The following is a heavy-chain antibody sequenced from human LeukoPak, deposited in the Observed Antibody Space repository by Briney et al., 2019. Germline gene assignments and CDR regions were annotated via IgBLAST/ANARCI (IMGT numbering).Heavy chain of an antibody. J-gene: IGHJ4*02. Sequence: ASVKVSCKASGYTFTSYGISWVRQAPGQGLEWMGWISAYNGNTNYAQKLQGRVTMTTDTSTSTAYMELRSLRSDDTAVYSCARDLDYYGSGSYYNHFDYWGQGTLVTVSS. D-gene: IGHD3-10*01. V-gene: IGHV1-18*01. CDR1: GYTFTSYG. CDR2: ISAYNGNT. CDR3: ARDLDYYGSGSYYNHFDY.